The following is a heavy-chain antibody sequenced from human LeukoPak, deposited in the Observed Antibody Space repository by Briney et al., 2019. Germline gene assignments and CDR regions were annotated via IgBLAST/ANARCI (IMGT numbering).Heavy chain of an antibody. V-gene: IGHV3-23*01. J-gene: IGHJ5*02. Sequence: GGSLRLSCAASGFTVSGNYMSWVRQAPGKGLEWVSAISGSGGSTYYADSVKGRFTISRDNSKNTLYLQMNSLRAEDTAVYYCAKEGYGSGSYYPEDWFDPWGQGTLVTVSS. CDR2: ISGSGGST. CDR3: AKEGYGSGSYYPEDWFDP. D-gene: IGHD3-10*01. CDR1: GFTVSGNY.